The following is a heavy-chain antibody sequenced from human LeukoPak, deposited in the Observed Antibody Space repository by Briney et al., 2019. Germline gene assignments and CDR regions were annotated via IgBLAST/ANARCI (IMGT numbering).Heavy chain of an antibody. V-gene: IGHV3-69-1*02. CDR2: ISSGSTI. J-gene: IGHJ6*02. CDR1: GFTFSSYA. Sequence: PGGSLRLSCAASGFTFSSYAMSWLRQAPGKGLEWVSYISSGSTIYYADSVKGRFTISRDNAKKSLYLQMNSLRAEDTAVYYFARGYSYGMDVWGQGTTVTVSS. D-gene: IGHD6-13*01. CDR3: ARGYSYGMDV.